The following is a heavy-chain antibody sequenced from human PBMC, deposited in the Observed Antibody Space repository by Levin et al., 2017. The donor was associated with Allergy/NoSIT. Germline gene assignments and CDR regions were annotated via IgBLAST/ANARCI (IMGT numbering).Heavy chain of an antibody. CDR3: AGDRAVPTGGAGGTCFYGAEG. CDR1: GAPISSYY. CDR2: IHYSGAT. D-gene: IGHD1-7*01. V-gene: IGHV4-59*01. J-gene: IGHJ6*02. Sequence: PSETLSLTCTVSGAPISSYYWSWIRQTPGRQLEWIGYIHYSGATKYNPALNSRVTISLDTGKNQLSLELNFVTAADTAVYYCAGDRAVPTGGAGGTCFYGAEGWGQGTTVTVSS.